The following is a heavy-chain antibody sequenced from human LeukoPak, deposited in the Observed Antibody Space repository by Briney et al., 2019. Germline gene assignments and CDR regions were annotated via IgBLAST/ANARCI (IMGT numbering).Heavy chain of an antibody. CDR2: ISSSGSTI. CDR3: ARERRSTERVVAATGDFDY. Sequence: PGGSLRLSCAASGFTFSDYYMSWIRQAPGKGLEWVSYISSSGSTIYYADSVKGRFTISRDNAKNSLYLQMNSLRAEDTAVYYCARERRSTERVVAATGDFDYWGQGTLVTVSS. V-gene: IGHV3-11*01. J-gene: IGHJ4*02. CDR1: GFTFSDYY. D-gene: IGHD2-15*01.